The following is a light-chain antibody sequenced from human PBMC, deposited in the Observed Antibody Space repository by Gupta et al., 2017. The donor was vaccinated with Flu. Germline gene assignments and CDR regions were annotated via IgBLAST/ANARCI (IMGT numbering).Light chain of an antibody. V-gene: IGKV2-28*01. J-gene: IGKJ1*01. CDR2: LGS. Sequence: IVMTQSPLPLPVTPGEPASISCRSSQRRLHSNGYNYLDWYLQKPGQSPQLLIYLGSNRASGVPDRFSGSGSGTDFTLKISRVEAEDVGVYYCMQALQTPRTFGQGTKVEIK. CDR3: MQALQTPRT. CDR1: QRRLHSNGYNY.